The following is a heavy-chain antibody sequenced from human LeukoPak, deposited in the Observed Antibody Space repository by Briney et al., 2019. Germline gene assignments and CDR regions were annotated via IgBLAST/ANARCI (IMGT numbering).Heavy chain of an antibody. Sequence: SETLSLTCTVSGVSIRSHYWIWIRQPPGKGLEWIGHISYSGSTNYNPSLKSRVTISVDTFKNQFSLRLSSVTAADTAVYYCARDGEGDEGWDYWGQGTLVTVSS. J-gene: IGHJ4*02. V-gene: IGHV4-59*11. D-gene: IGHD7-27*01. CDR2: ISYSGST. CDR1: GVSIRSHY. CDR3: ARDGEGDEGWDY.